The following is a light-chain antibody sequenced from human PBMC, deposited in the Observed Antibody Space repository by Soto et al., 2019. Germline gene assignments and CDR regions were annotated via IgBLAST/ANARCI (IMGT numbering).Light chain of an antibody. CDR3: QQANSFPRVT. CDR2: SAT. J-gene: IGKJ4*01. CDR1: QGISTW. Sequence: DIQMTQYPSSVSASVGDRVTTTCRASQGISTWLAWYQQKPGKAPNLLIFSATNLQNGVPPRFSGSGSGTDFTLTISSLQPEDVATYFCQQANSFPRVTFGGGTKVDI. V-gene: IGKV1-12*01.